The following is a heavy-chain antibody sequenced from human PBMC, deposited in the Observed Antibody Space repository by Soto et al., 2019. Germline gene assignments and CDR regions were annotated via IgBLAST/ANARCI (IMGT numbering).Heavy chain of an antibody. Sequence: GESLKISCKGSGFRFTSYWITWVRQMPGKGLEWMGRIDPSDSYTNYSPSFQGHVTISADKSISTAYLQWTSLRASDTAMYYCARETALYNWFDPWGQGTLVTVSS. CDR2: IDPSDSYT. CDR3: ARETALYNWFDP. J-gene: IGHJ5*02. V-gene: IGHV5-10-1*01. CDR1: GFRFTSYW.